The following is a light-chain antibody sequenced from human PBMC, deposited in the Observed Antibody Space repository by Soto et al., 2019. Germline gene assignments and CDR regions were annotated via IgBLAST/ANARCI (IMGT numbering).Light chain of an antibody. CDR3: QQRSNWPLT. J-gene: IGKJ4*01. V-gene: IGKV3-11*01. CDR1: QSVSSY. Sequence: EIVLTQSPATLSLSPGERAALSCRASQSVSSYIAWYKQKPSQAPKLLIYDAPNRATGIPARFSGIGFGTDFTLTISSLEPEDFAVYYCQQRSNWPLTFGGGTKVDIK. CDR2: DAP.